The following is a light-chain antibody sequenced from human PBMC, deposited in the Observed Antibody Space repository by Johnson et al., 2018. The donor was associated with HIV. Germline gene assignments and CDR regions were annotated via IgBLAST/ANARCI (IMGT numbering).Light chain of an antibody. V-gene: IGLV1-51*01. CDR3: GTLDSSLSAGV. Sequence: QSMLTQPPSVSAAPGQKVTISCSGSSSNIGNNYVSWYQQLPGTAPKLLIYDNHKRPSGIPDRFSGSKSGTSATLGITGLQTRDEADYYCGTLDSSLSAGVFGTGTKVTVL. CDR1: SSNIGNNY. J-gene: IGLJ1*01. CDR2: DNH.